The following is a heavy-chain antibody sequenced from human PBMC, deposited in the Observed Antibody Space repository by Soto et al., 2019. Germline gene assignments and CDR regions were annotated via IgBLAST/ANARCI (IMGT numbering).Heavy chain of an antibody. D-gene: IGHD6-19*01. J-gene: IGHJ4*02. CDR2: ITGRGDRT. V-gene: IGHV3-23*01. CDR1: GFSFDTYG. Sequence: GGSLRLSCEVFGFSFDTYGMSWVRQAPGKGLEWVAAITGRGDRTDYADSVKGRFTISRDNSNNTLYLEMNSLRAEDTAVYYCAKDWGSGWFRAYFDKWGQGTQVTVSS. CDR3: AKDWGSGWFRAYFDK.